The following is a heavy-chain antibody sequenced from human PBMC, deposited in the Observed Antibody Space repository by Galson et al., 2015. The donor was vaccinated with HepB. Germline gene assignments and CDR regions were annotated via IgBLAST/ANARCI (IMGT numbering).Heavy chain of an antibody. CDR2: ISSRSGYI. D-gene: IGHD1-26*01. CDR1: GFTFYSHT. CDR3: ARDLDEWEVTPAFDI. J-gene: IGHJ3*02. Sequence: SLRLSCAASGFTFYSHTMNWVRQAPGKGLEWVSSISSRSGYIYYADSVMGRFTISRDNAKNSLFLQMNSLRAEDTAVYYCARDLDEWEVTPAFDIWGLGTMVTVSS. V-gene: IGHV3-21*01.